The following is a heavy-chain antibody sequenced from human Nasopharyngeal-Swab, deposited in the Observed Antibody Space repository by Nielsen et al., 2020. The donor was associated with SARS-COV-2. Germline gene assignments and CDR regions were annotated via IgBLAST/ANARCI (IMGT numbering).Heavy chain of an antibody. Sequence: GALKISCAASGFTFSSYSMNWVRQAPGKGLEWVSSISSSSSYVYYADSVKGRFTISRDNAKNSLYLQMNSLRAEDTAVYYCARGVDSSSWYFPYYYYGMDVWGQGTTVTVSS. D-gene: IGHD6-13*01. CDR2: ISSSSSYV. CDR1: GFTFSSYS. V-gene: IGHV3-21*01. CDR3: ARGVDSSSWYFPYYYYGMDV. J-gene: IGHJ6*02.